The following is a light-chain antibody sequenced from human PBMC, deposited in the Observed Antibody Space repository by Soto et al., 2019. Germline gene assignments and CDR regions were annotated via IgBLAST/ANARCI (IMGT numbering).Light chain of an antibody. CDR3: SSYTTTITPHVL. J-gene: IGLJ2*01. V-gene: IGLV2-14*01. CDR1: SSDVGGYDY. Sequence: QSALTQPASVSGSPGQSITISCTGTSSDVGGYDYVSWCQQHPGKAPKLIIYDVINRPSGVPHRFSASKSGNTASLTISGLQAEDEADYYCSSYTTTITPHVLFGGGTKLTVL. CDR2: DVI.